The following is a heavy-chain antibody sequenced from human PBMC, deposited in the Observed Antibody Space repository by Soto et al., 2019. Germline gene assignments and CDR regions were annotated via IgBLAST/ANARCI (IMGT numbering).Heavy chain of an antibody. V-gene: IGHV1-69*06. CDR2: TIPVFNTA. J-gene: IGHJ3*02. Sequence: QVQLEQSGAEVKKPGSSVKVSCKASGGTLSDHGVAWLRQAPGHGLEWMGGTIPVFNTAKYAKKLQGRDTVTAAKFTNIAYLELSSLRSDDTAFYFCARGVYGSGNYYTGPSDVDIWGQGTMVIVSS. CDR3: ARGVYGSGNYYTGPSDVDI. CDR1: GGTLSDHG. D-gene: IGHD3-10*01.